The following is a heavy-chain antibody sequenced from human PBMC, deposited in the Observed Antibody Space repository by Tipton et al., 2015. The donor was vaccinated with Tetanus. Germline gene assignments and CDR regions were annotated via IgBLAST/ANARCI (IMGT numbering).Heavy chain of an antibody. CDR3: VRGRGLGEYSFGSEY. CDR1: GGLITTGGYS. J-gene: IGHJ4*02. Sequence: LRLSCTVSGGLITTGGYSWGWIRQPPGQGLEWLGYIYQTDSTYYNPSVRSRLTLSLQRSKNQVSLKLSSVTAADTAVYYCVRGRGLGEYSFGSEYWGQGALVTVTS. V-gene: IGHV4-30-2*01. D-gene: IGHD5-12*01. CDR2: IYQTDST.